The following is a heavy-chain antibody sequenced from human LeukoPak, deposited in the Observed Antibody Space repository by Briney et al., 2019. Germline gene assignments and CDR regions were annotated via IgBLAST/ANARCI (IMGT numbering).Heavy chain of an antibody. CDR1: GFTVSSNY. J-gene: IGHJ3*02. CDR2: IYSGGST. CDR3: ARKVDYYDSSGYYYFGGAFDI. D-gene: IGHD3-22*01. Sequence: GGSLRLSCAASGFTVSSNYMSWVRQAPGKGLEWVSVIYSGGSTYYADSVKGRFTISRDNSKNTLYLQMNSLRAEDTAVYYCARKVDYYDSSGYYYFGGAFDIWGQGTMVTVSS. V-gene: IGHV3-53*01.